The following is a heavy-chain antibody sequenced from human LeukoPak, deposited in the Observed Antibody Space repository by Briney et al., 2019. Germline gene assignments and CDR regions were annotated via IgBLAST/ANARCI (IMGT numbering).Heavy chain of an antibody. D-gene: IGHD1-14*01. CDR3: ARVRPAFDP. Sequence: SETLSLTCTVSGYSISSGYYWGWIRQPPGKGLEWIGTISYSGGTWYNPSLMGRVTILLATSKNQVSLKLTSVTAADTAVYYCARVRPAFDPWGQGTLVTVSS. J-gene: IGHJ5*02. V-gene: IGHV4-38-2*02. CDR2: ISYSGGT. CDR1: GYSISSGYY.